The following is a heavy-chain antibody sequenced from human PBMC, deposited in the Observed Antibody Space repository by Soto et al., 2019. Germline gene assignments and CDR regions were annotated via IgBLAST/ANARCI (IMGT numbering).Heavy chain of an antibody. D-gene: IGHD6-19*01. Sequence: DVQLVESGGGLVQPGRSLRLSCAASGFTFDDYAMHWVRQAPGKGLEWVSGISWNSGSIGYADSVKGRFTISRDNAKNSLYLQMNSLRAEDTALYYCAKDKLTAVAGLYYYYGMDVWGQGTTVTVSS. J-gene: IGHJ6*02. CDR1: GFTFDDYA. V-gene: IGHV3-9*01. CDR2: ISWNSGSI. CDR3: AKDKLTAVAGLYYYYGMDV.